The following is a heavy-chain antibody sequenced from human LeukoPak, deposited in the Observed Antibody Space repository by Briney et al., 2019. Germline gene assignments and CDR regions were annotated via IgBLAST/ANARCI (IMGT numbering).Heavy chain of an antibody. CDR2: IKQDGSEK. J-gene: IGHJ4*02. Sequence: PGGSLRLSCAASGFTFSSYWMSWVRQAPGKGVEWVANIKQDGSEKYYVDSVKGRFTISRDNAKNSLYLQMNSLRAEDRAVYYCARDMVRGAYWDWGQGTLVTVSS. D-gene: IGHD3-10*01. CDR1: GFTFSSYW. V-gene: IGHV3-7*01. CDR3: ARDMVRGAYWD.